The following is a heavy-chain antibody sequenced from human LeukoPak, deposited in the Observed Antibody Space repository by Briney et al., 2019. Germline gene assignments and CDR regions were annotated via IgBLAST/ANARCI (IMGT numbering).Heavy chain of an antibody. CDR1: GFTFSSYA. V-gene: IGHV3-30-3*01. Sequence: GRSLRLSCAASGFTFSSYAMHWVRQAPGKGLEWVAVISYDGSNKYYADSVKGRFTISRDNSKNTLYLQMNSLRAEDTAVYYCAKGWSPFWGQGTLVTVSS. J-gene: IGHJ4*02. CDR2: ISYDGSNK. D-gene: IGHD2-15*01. CDR3: AKGWSPF.